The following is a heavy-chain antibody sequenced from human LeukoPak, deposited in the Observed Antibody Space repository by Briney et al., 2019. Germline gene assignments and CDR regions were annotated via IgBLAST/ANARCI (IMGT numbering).Heavy chain of an antibody. D-gene: IGHD3/OR15-3a*01. CDR3: ARVRGRYFDY. CDR1: GFIFSTYS. J-gene: IGHJ4*02. CDR2: ISGSTSTV. V-gene: IGHV3-48*02. Sequence: GGSLRLSCAVSGFIFSTYSMNWVRQAPGKGLEWVSYISGSTSTVYYADSVKGRFTISRDNAKNSLHLQMNSLRDEDTAVYYCARVRGRYFDYWGQGVLVAVSS.